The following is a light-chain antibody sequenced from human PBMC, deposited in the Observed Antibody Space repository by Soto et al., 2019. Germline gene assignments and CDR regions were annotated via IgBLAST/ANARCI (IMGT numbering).Light chain of an antibody. Sequence: SETILSFXPGEXATLXXXXSQSVSSYLAWYQQEPVQTPTLLIFDTSNSATGIPPTFSSRRSGTDFTLTISGIGPEDFAVCYCQQRTNRLPITFCQGTRVEIK. J-gene: IGKJ5*01. CDR1: QSVSSY. V-gene: IGKV3-11*01. CDR2: DTS. CDR3: QQRTNRLPIT.